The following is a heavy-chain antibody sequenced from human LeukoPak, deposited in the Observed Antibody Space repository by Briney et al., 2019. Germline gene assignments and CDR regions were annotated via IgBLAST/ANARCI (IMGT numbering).Heavy chain of an antibody. CDR3: ARLNTGITGPRDY. Sequence: PSETLSLTCTVSGGSISSSSYCRGWIRQPPGKGLEWIGSIYYSGSTYYNPSLKSRVTISVDTSKNQFSLKLSSVTAADTAVYYCARLNTGITGPRDYWGQGTLVTVSS. J-gene: IGHJ4*02. CDR2: IYYSGST. CDR1: GGSISSSSYC. D-gene: IGHD1/OR15-1a*01. V-gene: IGHV4-39*01.